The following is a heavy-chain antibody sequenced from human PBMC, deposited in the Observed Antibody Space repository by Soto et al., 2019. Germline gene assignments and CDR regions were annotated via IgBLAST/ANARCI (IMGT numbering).Heavy chain of an antibody. Sequence: GVSLRLSCVASGFMFDSYAMNWVRQAPGKGLEWVSYISPGGDRIYYAESLKGRITISRDNSKNTLFLQMNSLRAEDTAVYYCARGDGHSYGSTFDYWGQGTLVTVSS. CDR2: ISPGGDRI. CDR1: GFMFDSYA. D-gene: IGHD5-18*01. V-gene: IGHV3-48*03. J-gene: IGHJ4*02. CDR3: ARGDGHSYGSTFDY.